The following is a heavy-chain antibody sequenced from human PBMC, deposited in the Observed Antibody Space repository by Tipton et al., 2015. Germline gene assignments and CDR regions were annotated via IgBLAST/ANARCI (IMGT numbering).Heavy chain of an antibody. CDR1: GDSINDYY. D-gene: IGHD3-3*01. V-gene: IGHV4-59*01. CDR2: IYYNGNT. J-gene: IGHJ4*02. Sequence: LRLSCNVSGDSINDYYWSWIRQPPGKGLEWIAYIYYNGNTNYNPSLKSRVTISVDTSKNQFSLRLNSVTAADTAVYYCARGGGYDFWSGYYRGGEFDYWGQGTLVTVSS. CDR3: ARGGGYDFWSGYYRGGEFDY.